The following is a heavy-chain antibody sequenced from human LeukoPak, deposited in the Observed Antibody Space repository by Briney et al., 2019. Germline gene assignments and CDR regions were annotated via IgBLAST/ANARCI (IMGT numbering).Heavy chain of an antibody. CDR3: ARGSSNYRTDAFDI. Sequence: SETLPLTCAVYGGSFSGYYWSWIRQPPGKGLEWIGEINHSGSTNYNPSLKSRVTISVDTSKNQFSLKLSSVTAADTAVYYCARGSSNYRTDAFDIWGQGTMVTVSS. D-gene: IGHD4-4*01. J-gene: IGHJ3*02. CDR2: INHSGST. V-gene: IGHV4-34*01. CDR1: GGSFSGYY.